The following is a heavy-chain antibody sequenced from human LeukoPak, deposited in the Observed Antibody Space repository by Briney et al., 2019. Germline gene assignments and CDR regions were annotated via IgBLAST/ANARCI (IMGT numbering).Heavy chain of an antibody. D-gene: IGHD4-17*01. CDR1: GFIFSSYA. Sequence: GGSLRLSCAVSGFIFSSYAMSWVRQAPGKGLEWVSATSGSGGSTYYADSVKGRFTISRDNSKNTLYLQMNSLRAEDTAVYYCAKGKTTVTKAFDYWGQGTLVTVSS. CDR2: TSGSGGST. V-gene: IGHV3-23*01. CDR3: AKGKTTVTKAFDY. J-gene: IGHJ4*02.